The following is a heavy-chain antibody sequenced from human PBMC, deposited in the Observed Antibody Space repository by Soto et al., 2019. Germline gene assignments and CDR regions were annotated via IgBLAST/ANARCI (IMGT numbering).Heavy chain of an antibody. J-gene: IGHJ4*02. V-gene: IGHV4-30-2*01. Sequence: SETLSLTCAVSGGSISSGGYSWSWIRQPPGKGLGWIGYIYHSGSTYYNPSLKSRVTISVDRSKNQFSLKLSSVTAADTAVYYCARGYCSSTSCYTPFYFDYWGQGTLVTVSS. D-gene: IGHD2-2*02. CDR1: GGSISSGGYS. CDR3: ARGYCSSTSCYTPFYFDY. CDR2: IYHSGST.